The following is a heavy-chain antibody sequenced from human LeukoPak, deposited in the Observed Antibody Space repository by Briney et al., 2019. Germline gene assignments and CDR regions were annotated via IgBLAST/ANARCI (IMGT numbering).Heavy chain of an antibody. CDR2: LYCDGNT. J-gene: IGHJ4*02. V-gene: IGHV3-53*01. Sequence: PGGSLRLTCAASGFTVITYDMTWVRQAPGKGLEWVSVLYCDGNTKYADSVQGRFTISRDNSKNTLYLELNSLSRDDTAVYYCARGEEPLASNNLAYRRQGTLVTVSS. CDR3: ARGEEPLASNNLAY. CDR1: GFTVITYD. D-gene: IGHD1-14*01.